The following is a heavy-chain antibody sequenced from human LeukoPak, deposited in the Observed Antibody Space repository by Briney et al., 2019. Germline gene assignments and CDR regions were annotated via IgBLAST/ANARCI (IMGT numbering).Heavy chain of an antibody. CDR3: AGVYCSGGSCYQDY. Sequence: PSETLSLTCAVYGGSFSGYYWSWIRQPPGKGLEWIGYIYYSGSTNYNPSLKSRVTISVDTSKNQFSLKLSSVTAADTAVYYCAGVYCSGGSCYQDYWGQGTLVTVSS. D-gene: IGHD2-15*01. J-gene: IGHJ4*02. CDR2: IYYSGST. V-gene: IGHV4-59*08. CDR1: GGSFSGYY.